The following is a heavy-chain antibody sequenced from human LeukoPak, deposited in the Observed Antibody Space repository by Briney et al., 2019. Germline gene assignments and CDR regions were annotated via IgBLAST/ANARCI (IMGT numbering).Heavy chain of an antibody. D-gene: IGHD3-22*01. J-gene: IGHJ4*02. CDR2: INSDGCST. CDR1: GFTFITYW. Sequence: PGGSLRLSCAASGFTFITYWMHWVRQAPGKGLVWVSRINSDGCSTNYADSVKGRFTISRDNAKNTLYLQMNSLRAEDTAVYYCVRDMGYYDKVWGQGTLVTVSS. V-gene: IGHV3-74*01. CDR3: VRDMGYYDKV.